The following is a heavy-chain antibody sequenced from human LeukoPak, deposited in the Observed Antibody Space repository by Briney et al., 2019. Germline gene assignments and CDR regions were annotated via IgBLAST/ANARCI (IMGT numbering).Heavy chain of an antibody. D-gene: IGHD6-19*01. V-gene: IGHV3-21*01. J-gene: IGHJ4*02. Sequence: GGSLRLSCAASGFTSSSYSMNWVRQAPGKGLEWVSSISSSSSYIYYADSVKGRFTISRDNAKNSLYLQMNSLRAEDTAVYYCARDLGLGLAVAGIPPGFDYWGQGTLVTVSS. CDR3: ARDLGLGLAVAGIPPGFDY. CDR2: ISSSSSYI. CDR1: GFTSSSYS.